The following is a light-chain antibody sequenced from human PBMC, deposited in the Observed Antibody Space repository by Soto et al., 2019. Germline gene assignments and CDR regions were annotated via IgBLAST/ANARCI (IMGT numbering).Light chain of an antibody. CDR1: SNDIGAFDY. CDR2: GVR. Sequence: QSALTQPTSVSGSPGQSITISCTGKSNDIGAFDYVSWYQQHPGKAPRLLIHGVRNRPPNISSRFSASKSGLTPSLTISRLRAEDQADYYCSSLTTSRFYVFGPGTKVPVL. CDR3: SSLTTSRFYV. J-gene: IGLJ1*01. V-gene: IGLV2-14*01.